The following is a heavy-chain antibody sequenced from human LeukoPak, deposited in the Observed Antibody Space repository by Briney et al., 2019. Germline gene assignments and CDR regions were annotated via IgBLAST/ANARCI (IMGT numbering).Heavy chain of an antibody. CDR2: VSFDGDNK. V-gene: IGHV3-30-3*01. CDR1: GFTFSNFA. D-gene: IGHD3/OR15-3a*01. Sequence: GGSLRLSCAASGFTFSNFAVSWVRQAPGKGLEWVAVVSFDGDNKYYADSVKDRFTISRDNSQNTLYLQLNSLRAEDTAVYYCARDWTLNYWGQGTLVTVSS. CDR3: ARDWTLNY. J-gene: IGHJ4*02.